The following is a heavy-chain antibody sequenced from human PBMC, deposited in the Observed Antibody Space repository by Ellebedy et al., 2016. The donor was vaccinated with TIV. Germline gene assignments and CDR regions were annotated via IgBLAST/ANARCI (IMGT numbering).Heavy chain of an antibody. J-gene: IGHJ5*02. CDR1: GGTFSSYA. V-gene: IGHV1-69*13. CDR3: ARDKGYDSSGPYGGWFDP. CDR2: IIPIFGTA. D-gene: IGHD3-22*01. Sequence: AASVKVSCKASGGTFSSYAISWVRQAPGQGLEWMGGIIPIFGTANYAQKFQGRVTITADESTSTAYMELSSLRSEDTAVYYCARDKGYDSSGPYGGWFDPWGQGTLVTVSS.